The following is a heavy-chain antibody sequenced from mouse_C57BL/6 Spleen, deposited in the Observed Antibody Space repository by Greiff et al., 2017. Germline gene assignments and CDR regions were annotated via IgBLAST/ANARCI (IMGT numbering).Heavy chain of an antibody. D-gene: IGHD1-1*01. J-gene: IGHJ3*01. V-gene: IGHV1-15*01. Sequence: VKLQESGPELVRPGASVTLSCKASGYTFTDYEMHWVKQTPVHGLEWIGAIDPETGGTAYNQKFKGKAILTADKSSSTAYMELRSLTSEDSAVYYCTRGRTVPFAYWGQGTLVTVSA. CDR3: TRGRTVPFAY. CDR1: GYTFTDYE. CDR2: IDPETGGT.